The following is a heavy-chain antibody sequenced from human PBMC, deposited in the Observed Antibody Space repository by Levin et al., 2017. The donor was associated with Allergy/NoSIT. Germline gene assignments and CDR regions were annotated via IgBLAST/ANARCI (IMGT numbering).Heavy chain of an antibody. CDR3: ARPAYDSSGYYWGHYNWFDP. D-gene: IGHD3-22*01. CDR1: GYTFTGYY. J-gene: IGHJ5*02. CDR2: INPNSGGT. Sequence: GESLKISCKASGYTFTGYYMHWVRQAPGQGLEWMGWINPNSGGTNYAQKFQGRVTMTRDTSISTAYMELSRLRSDDTAVYYCARPAYDSSGYYWGHYNWFDPWGQGTLVTVSS. V-gene: IGHV1-2*02.